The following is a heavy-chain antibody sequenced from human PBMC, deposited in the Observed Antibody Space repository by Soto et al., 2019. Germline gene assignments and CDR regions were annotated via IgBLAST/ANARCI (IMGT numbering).Heavy chain of an antibody. CDR1: GGSFSGYY. Sequence: QVQLQQWGAGLLKPSETLSLTCAVYGGSFSGYYWSWVRQSPRKGLEWIGEINHSGSTNYNPSLKSRLTISVDTPKNQFSLKLSSVTAADTALYYCVACDYGDYPRYWGKGSLVTVSS. J-gene: IGHJ4*02. D-gene: IGHD4-17*01. CDR2: INHSGST. CDR3: VACDYGDYPRY. V-gene: IGHV4-34*01.